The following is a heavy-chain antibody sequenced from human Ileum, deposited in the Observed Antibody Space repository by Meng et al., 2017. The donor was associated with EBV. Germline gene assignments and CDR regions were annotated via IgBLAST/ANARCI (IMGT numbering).Heavy chain of an antibody. CDR1: GFMFNTHA. V-gene: IGHV3-23*01. CDR2: ISSGGQTT. J-gene: IGHJ4*02. D-gene: IGHD6-13*01. Sequence: EVQLLESXGGLVQSGGSLRSPCAASGFMFNTHAMSWVRQAPGKVLEWVSLISSGGQTTSYADSVKGRFTVSRDNSKNILYLQMNSLTAEDTAVFYCVSQQVVSTSTFDDWGQGTLVTVSS. CDR3: VSQQVVSTSTFDD.